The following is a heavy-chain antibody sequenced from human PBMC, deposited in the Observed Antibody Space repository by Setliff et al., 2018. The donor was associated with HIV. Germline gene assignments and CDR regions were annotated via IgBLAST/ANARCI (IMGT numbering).Heavy chain of an antibody. CDR3: ARGYCTNAVCSDAFDI. J-gene: IGHJ3*02. V-gene: IGHV1-18*04. D-gene: IGHD2-8*01. Sequence: ASVKVSCKASGYKFTDYYIHWVRQAPGQGLEWMGWISAYNGNTNYPQKFQGRVTMTTDTSTSTAYMDLRSLRSDDTAVYYCARGYCTNAVCSDAFDIWGQGTMVTVS. CDR1: GYKFTDYY. CDR2: ISAYNGNT.